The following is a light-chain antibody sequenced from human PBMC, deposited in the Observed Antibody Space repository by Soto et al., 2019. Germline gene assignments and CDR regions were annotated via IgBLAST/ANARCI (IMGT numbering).Light chain of an antibody. J-gene: IGKJ4*01. V-gene: IGKV1D-13*01. CDR3: QQFNNYPSLT. Sequence: AIQLTQSPSSLSASVGARVTITCRASQGISSALAWYQQKPGKAPKLLIYDASSLESGVPSRFSGSGSGTDFTLTISSLQPEDFATYYCQQFNNYPSLTFGGGTKVEIK. CDR2: DAS. CDR1: QGISSA.